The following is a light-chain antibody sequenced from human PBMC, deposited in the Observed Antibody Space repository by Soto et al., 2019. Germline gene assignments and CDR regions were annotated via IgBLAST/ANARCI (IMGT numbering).Light chain of an antibody. CDR2: DAS. CDR1: QRVSSY. Sequence: EIVLTQSPATLSLSPGERATLSCRASQRVSSYLAWYQQKPGQAPRLLIYDASNRATGIPARFSGSGSGTDFTLTITSLEPEDFAVYYCQQRSDWPPLTFGGGPKVDIK. CDR3: QQRSDWPPLT. J-gene: IGKJ4*01. V-gene: IGKV3-11*01.